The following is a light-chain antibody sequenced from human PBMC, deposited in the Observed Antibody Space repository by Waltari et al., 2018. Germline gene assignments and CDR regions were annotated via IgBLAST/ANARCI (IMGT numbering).Light chain of an antibody. CDR1: SNDVGGYGY. J-gene: IGLJ1*01. CDR3: SSHTSTVPHV. V-gene: IGLV2-14*01. CDR2: EVS. Sequence: QSALTPPASVSGSPGQSVSISCTGTSNDVGGYGYFHWYQQFPGKAPKLMIYEVSYRPSGVSSRFSGSKSGNTASLTISGLQAEDEAVYYCSSHTSTVPHVFGTGTKVTVV.